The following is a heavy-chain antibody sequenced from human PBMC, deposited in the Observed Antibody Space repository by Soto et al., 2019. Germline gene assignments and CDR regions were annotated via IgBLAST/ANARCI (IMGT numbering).Heavy chain of an antibody. CDR3: ARGRRSGAYYDFWSGYYNEHDAFDI. CDR1: GYTFTSYD. V-gene: IGHV1-8*01. CDR2: MNPNSGNT. Sequence: ASVKVSCKASGYTFTSYDINWVRQATGQGLEWMGWMNPNSGNTGYAQKFQGRVTMTRNTSISTAYMELSGLRSEDTAVYYCARGRRSGAYYDFWSGYYNEHDAFDIWGQGTMVTVSS. D-gene: IGHD3-3*01. J-gene: IGHJ3*02.